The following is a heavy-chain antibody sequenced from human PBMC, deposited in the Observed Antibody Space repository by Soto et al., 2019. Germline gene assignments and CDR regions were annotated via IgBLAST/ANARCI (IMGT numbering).Heavy chain of an antibody. D-gene: IGHD1-1*01. CDR3: GKARGGFSWTHFDY. CDR1: GFTFSSYA. CDR2: ISGSGGST. V-gene: IGHV3-23*01. Sequence: GGSLRLSCAASGFTFSSYAMSWVRQAPGKGLEWVSAISGSGGSTYYADSVRGRFTISRDNSKIELYLQMSSLRAEDTAVYYCGKARGGFSWTHFDYWGQGTLVTVSS. J-gene: IGHJ4*02.